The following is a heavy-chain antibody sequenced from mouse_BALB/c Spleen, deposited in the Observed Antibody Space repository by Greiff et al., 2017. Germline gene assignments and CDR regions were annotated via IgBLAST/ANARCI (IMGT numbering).Heavy chain of an antibody. CDR1: GYSITSDYA. J-gene: IGHJ1*01. Sequence: DVHLVESGPGLVKPSQSLSLTCTVTGYSITSDYAWNWIRQFPGNKLEWMGYISYSGSTSYNPSLKSRISITRDTSKNQFFLQLNSVTTEDTATYYCARGLWYFDVWGAGTTVTVSS. CDR2: ISYSGST. CDR3: ARGLWYFDV. V-gene: IGHV3-2*02. D-gene: IGHD2-4*01.